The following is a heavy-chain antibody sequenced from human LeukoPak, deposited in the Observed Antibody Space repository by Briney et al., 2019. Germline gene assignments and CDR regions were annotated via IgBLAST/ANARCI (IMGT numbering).Heavy chain of an antibody. Sequence: GASVKVSCKASGGTFSSYAISWVRQAPGQGLEWMGGIIPIFGTANCAQKFQGRVTITADKSTSTAYMGLSSLRSEDTAVYYCARLGSGSFNYYYYGMDVWGKGTTVTVSS. D-gene: IGHD3-10*01. CDR1: GGTFSSYA. CDR2: IIPIFGTA. CDR3: ARLGSGSFNYYYYGMDV. J-gene: IGHJ6*04. V-gene: IGHV1-69*06.